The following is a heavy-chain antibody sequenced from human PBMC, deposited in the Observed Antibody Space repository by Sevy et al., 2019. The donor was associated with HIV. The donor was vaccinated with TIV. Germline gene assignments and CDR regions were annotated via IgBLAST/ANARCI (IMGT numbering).Heavy chain of an antibody. D-gene: IGHD5-18*01. CDR3: AKGGRSYGDSYFDH. CDR2: ISGSGDSA. V-gene: IGHV3-23*01. J-gene: IGHJ4*02. CDR1: GFTFRSYA. Sequence: GGSLRLSCAASGFTFRSYAMTWVRQAPGKGLEWVSTISGSGDSAYYADSVKGRFTISRDNSKNTLSLQMNSLRAEDTAVYYCAKGGRSYGDSYFDHWGQGTLVTVSS.